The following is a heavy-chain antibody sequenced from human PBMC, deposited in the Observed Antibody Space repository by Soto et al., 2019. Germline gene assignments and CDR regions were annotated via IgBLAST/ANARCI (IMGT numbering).Heavy chain of an antibody. CDR1: GDSISSYY. CDR3: AGEDYGGNSWGFDI. V-gene: IGHV4-4*07. D-gene: IGHD2-21*02. CDR2: IYTSGST. J-gene: IGHJ3*02. Sequence: QVQLQESGPGLVKPSETLSLTCTVSGDSISSYYWSWIRQPAGKGLEWIGRIYTSGSTNYNPSLKSRVPMSVDTSKNQFSLRLSSVTAADTAVYYCAGEDYGGNSWGFDIWGQGTMVTISS.